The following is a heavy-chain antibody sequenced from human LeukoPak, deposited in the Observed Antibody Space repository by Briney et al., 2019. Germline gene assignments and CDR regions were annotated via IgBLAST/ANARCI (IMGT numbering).Heavy chain of an antibody. V-gene: IGHV1-2*02. CDR1: GYTFTGYY. CDR3: AGGAMTDSYGSGSYLDY. CDR2: INPNSGGT. J-gene: IGHJ4*02. Sequence: ASVKVSCKASGYTFTGYYMHWVRQAPGQGLEWMGWINPNSGGTNYAQKFQGRVTMTRDTSISTAYMELSRLRSDDTAVYYCAGGAMTDSYGSGSYLDYWGQGTLVTVSS. D-gene: IGHD3-10*01.